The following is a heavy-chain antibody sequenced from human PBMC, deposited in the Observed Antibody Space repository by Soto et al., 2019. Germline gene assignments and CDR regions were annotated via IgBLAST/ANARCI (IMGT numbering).Heavy chain of an antibody. Sequence: GGSLRLSCAASGFTFSSYGMHWVRQAPGKGLEWVAVISYDGSNKYYADSVKGRFTISRDNSKNTLYLQMNSLRAEDTAVYYCAKDGSSLLTRGDYYGMDVWGQGTTVTVSS. CDR3: AKDGSSLLTRGDYYGMDV. D-gene: IGHD3-9*01. J-gene: IGHJ6*02. CDR1: GFTFSSYG. V-gene: IGHV3-30*18. CDR2: ISYDGSNK.